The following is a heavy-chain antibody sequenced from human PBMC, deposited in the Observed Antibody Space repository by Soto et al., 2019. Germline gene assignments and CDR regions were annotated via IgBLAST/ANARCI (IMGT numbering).Heavy chain of an antibody. CDR1: GFTFSSYW. J-gene: IGHJ3*02. D-gene: IGHD6-13*01. V-gene: IGHV3-7*01. CDR2: IKQDGSEK. CDR3: ARDRIAAAEDAFDI. Sequence: GGSLRLSCAASGFTFSSYWMSWVRQAPGKGLEWVANIKQDGSEKYYVDSVKGRFTISRDNAKNSLYLQMNSLRAEDTAVYYCARDRIAAAEDAFDIWGQGTMVTVSS.